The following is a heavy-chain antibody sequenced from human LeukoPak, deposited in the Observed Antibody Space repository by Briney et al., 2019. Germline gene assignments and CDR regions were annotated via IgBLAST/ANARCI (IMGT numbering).Heavy chain of an antibody. CDR3: ARGYGAPGAPFDY. CDR2: IYSGGST. Sequence: GGSLRLSCAASGFTVSSNYMSWVRQAPGKGLEWVAVIYSGGSTYYADSVKGRFTISRDNSKNTLYLQMNSLRAEDTAVYYCARGYGAPGAPFDYWGQGTLVTVSS. D-gene: IGHD4-17*01. J-gene: IGHJ4*02. CDR1: GFTVSSNY. V-gene: IGHV3-66*02.